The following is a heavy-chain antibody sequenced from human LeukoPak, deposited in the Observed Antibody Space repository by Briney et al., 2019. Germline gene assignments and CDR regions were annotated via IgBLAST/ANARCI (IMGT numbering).Heavy chain of an antibody. V-gene: IGHV4-39*01. J-gene: IGHJ5*02. CDR2: ISHTEST. Sequence: GSLRLSCAASGFTVSSNYMSWVRQSPGKGLEWLGSISHTESTYHNPSLKSRVTISVDTSKNQFSLSLSSVTAADTGVYYCARHGWLYDSGTYYTFDPWGQGTLVTVSS. D-gene: IGHD3-10*01. CDR3: ARHGWLYDSGTYYTFDP. CDR1: GFTVSSNY.